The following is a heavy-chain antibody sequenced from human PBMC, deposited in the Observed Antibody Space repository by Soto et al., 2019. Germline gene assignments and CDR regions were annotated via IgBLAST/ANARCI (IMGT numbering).Heavy chain of an antibody. CDR1: GFTFSSYA. D-gene: IGHD5-18*01. V-gene: IGHV3-23*01. J-gene: IGHJ4*02. CDR2: ISGSGGST. CDR3: AKVNRAYSYGPTLPPYFDY. Sequence: PGGSLRLSCAASGFTFSSYAMSWVRQAPGKGLEWVSAISGSGGSTYYADSVKGRFTISRDNSKNTLYLQMNSLRAEDTAVFYCAKVNRAYSYGPTLPPYFDYWGQGTLVTVSS.